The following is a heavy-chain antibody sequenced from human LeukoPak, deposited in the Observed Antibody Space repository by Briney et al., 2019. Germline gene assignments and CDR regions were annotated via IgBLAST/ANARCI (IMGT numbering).Heavy chain of an antibody. Sequence: PSETLSLTCAVYGGSFSGYYWSWIRQPPGKGLEWIGEINHSGSTNYNPSLKSRVTISVDTSKNQFSLKLSSVTAADTAVYYCARGGRRNRRTDYWGQGTLVTVSS. CDR1: GGSFSGYY. CDR2: INHSGST. CDR3: ARGGRRNRRTDY. J-gene: IGHJ4*02. D-gene: IGHD1-14*01. V-gene: IGHV4-34*01.